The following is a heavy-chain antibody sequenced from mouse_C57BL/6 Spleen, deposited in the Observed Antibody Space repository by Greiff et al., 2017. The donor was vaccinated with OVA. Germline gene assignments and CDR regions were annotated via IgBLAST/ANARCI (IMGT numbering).Heavy chain of an antibody. D-gene: IGHD4-1*01. J-gene: IGHJ1*03. CDR3: ARRGNWDGYFDV. CDR1: GFNIKDYY. Sequence: VQLKQSGAELVKPGASVKLSCTASGFNIKDYYMHWVKQRTEQGLEWIGRIDPEDGETKYAPKFQCKATITADTSSNTAYLQLSSLTSENTAVYYCARRGNWDGYFDVWGTGTTVTVSS. V-gene: IGHV14-2*01. CDR2: IDPEDGET.